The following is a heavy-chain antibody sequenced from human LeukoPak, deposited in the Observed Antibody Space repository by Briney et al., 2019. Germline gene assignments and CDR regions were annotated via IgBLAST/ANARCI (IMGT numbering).Heavy chain of an antibody. Sequence: SETLSLTCTVSGVSISSSYSYWGWLRQPPGMGLEWFGSIYYTGNTYYNASLKSQVSISIDTSKNQFSLKLTSVTAADTAVYYCARQTGSGLFILPGGQGTLVTVSS. V-gene: IGHV4-39*01. D-gene: IGHD3/OR15-3a*01. CDR2: IYYTGNT. J-gene: IGHJ4*02. CDR1: GVSISSSYSY. CDR3: ARQTGSGLFILP.